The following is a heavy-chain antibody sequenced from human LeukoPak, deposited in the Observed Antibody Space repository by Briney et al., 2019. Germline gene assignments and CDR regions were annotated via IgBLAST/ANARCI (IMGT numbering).Heavy chain of an antibody. Sequence: SQTLSLTCTVSGGSISSGGYYWSWIRQHPGKGLEWIGRIYTSGSTNYNPSLKSRVTMSVDTSKNQFSLKLSSVTAADTAVYYCAREVWGYSYGLGGHDYWGQGTLVTVSS. J-gene: IGHJ4*02. D-gene: IGHD5-18*01. V-gene: IGHV4-61*02. CDR3: AREVWGYSYGLGGHDY. CDR2: IYTSGST. CDR1: GGSISSGGYY.